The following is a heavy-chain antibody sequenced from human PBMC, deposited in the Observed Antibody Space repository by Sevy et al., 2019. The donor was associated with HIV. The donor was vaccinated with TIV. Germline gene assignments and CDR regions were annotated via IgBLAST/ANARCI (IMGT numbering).Heavy chain of an antibody. CDR1: GGSISSYY. D-gene: IGHD3-3*01. CDR3: ARDVGVNYDFWSGYYRANWFDP. J-gene: IGHJ5*02. CDR2: IYTSGST. V-gene: IGHV4-4*07. Sequence: SETLSLTCTVSGGSISSYYWSWIRQPAGKGLEWIGRIYTSGSTNYNPSLKSRVTMSVDTSKNQFSLRLSSVTAADTAVYYCARDVGVNYDFWSGYYRANWFDPWGQGTLVTVSS.